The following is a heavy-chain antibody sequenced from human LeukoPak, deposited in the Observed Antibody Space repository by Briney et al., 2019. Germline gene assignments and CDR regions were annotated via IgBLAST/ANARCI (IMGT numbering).Heavy chain of an antibody. Sequence: PGGSLRLSCAASGFTFDDYAMHWVRQAPGKGLEWVSGISWNSGSIGYADSVKGRFTISRDNAKNSLYLQMNSLRAEDTALYCCAKAPSRSIAGDFDYWGQGTLVTVSS. V-gene: IGHV3-9*01. CDR1: GFTFDDYA. CDR2: ISWNSGSI. CDR3: AKAPSRSIAGDFDY. J-gene: IGHJ4*02. D-gene: IGHD6-6*01.